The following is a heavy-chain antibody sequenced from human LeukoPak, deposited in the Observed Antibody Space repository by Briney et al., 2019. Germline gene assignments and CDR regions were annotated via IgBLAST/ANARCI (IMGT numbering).Heavy chain of an antibody. CDR3: CAVTVRPLAQIDK. CDR1: AFSFSTSW. Sequence: GGSLRLSCVASAFSFSTSWMSWVRQAPGKGLEWVGRIKSKADGETTDYVAPVNGRFIISRDDSTSTLYLHMMSLKTEDTAVYFCCAVTVRPLAQIDKWGQGTLLTVSS. D-gene: IGHD4-11*01. V-gene: IGHV3-15*01. CDR2: IKSKADGETT. J-gene: IGHJ4*02.